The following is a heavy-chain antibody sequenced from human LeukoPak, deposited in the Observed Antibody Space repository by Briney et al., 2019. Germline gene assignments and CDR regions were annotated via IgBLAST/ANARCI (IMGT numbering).Heavy chain of an antibody. CDR3: ARVLRGPFDY. D-gene: IGHD1-26*01. V-gene: IGHV4-39*07. CDR1: GGSISSSSYY. CDR2: INHSGST. J-gene: IGHJ4*02. Sequence: PSETLSLTCTVSGGSISSSSYYWGWIRQPPGKGLEWIGEINHSGSTNYNPSLKSRVTISVDTSKNQFSLKLSSVTAADTAVYYCARVLRGPFDYWGQGTLVTVSS.